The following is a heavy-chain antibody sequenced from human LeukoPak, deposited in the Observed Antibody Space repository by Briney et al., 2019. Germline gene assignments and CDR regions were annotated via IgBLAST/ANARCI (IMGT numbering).Heavy chain of an antibody. Sequence: GRSLRLSCAASGFTFSSYAMHWVRQAPGKGLEWVAFIRYDGSNKYYADSVKGRFTISRDNSKNTLYLQMNSLRAEDTAVYYCARTGGFGGVSNYWGQGTLVTVSS. CDR1: GFTFSSYA. D-gene: IGHD3-16*01. CDR2: IRYDGSNK. CDR3: ARTGGFGGVSNY. V-gene: IGHV3-30*04. J-gene: IGHJ4*02.